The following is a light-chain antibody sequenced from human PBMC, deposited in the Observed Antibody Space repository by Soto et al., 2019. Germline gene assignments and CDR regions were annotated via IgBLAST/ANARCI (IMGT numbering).Light chain of an antibody. Sequence: DIQMTQSPSSLSASIGDRVTITCRASQTISSYLNWYQQKPGKAPKLLIYGPSSLQSGVPSRFSGSGSGTDFTLTISSLQPEDFETYYCQQSYSTPYTFGQGTKLEIK. CDR1: QTISSY. CDR2: GPS. CDR3: QQSYSTPYT. J-gene: IGKJ2*01. V-gene: IGKV1-39*01.